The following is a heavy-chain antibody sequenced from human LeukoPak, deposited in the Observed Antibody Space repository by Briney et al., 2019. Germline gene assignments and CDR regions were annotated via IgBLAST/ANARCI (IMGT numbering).Heavy chain of an antibody. CDR1: GYTFTSYY. Sequence: GASVKVSCKASGYTFTSYYMHWVRQAPGQGLEWMGIINPSGGSTSYAQKFQGRVTMTRDMSTSTVYMELSSLRSEDTAVFYCARDLSGSYSFDYWGQGTLVTVSS. D-gene: IGHD1-26*01. J-gene: IGHJ4*02. CDR2: INPSGGST. CDR3: ARDLSGSYSFDY. V-gene: IGHV1-46*01.